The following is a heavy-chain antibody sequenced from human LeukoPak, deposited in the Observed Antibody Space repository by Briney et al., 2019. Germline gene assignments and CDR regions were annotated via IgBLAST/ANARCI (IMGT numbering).Heavy chain of an antibody. CDR2: IYSGGTT. CDR3: ARARGPGGDLAFDI. J-gene: IGHJ3*02. CDR1: GFTVSSSY. Sequence: PGGSLRLSCAASGFTVSSSYMTWVRQAPGKGLEWVSVIYSGGTTYYADSVKGRFTISRDNSKNTLYLQMNNLRADDTAVYYCARARGPGGDLAFDIWGQGTMVTVSS. V-gene: IGHV3-66*01. D-gene: IGHD4-17*01.